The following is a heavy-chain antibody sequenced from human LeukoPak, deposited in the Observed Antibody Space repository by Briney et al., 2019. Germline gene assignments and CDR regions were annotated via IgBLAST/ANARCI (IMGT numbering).Heavy chain of an antibody. CDR1: GFTFSSYA. V-gene: IGHV3-30-3*01. J-gene: IGHJ3*02. CDR2: ISYDGSNK. Sequence: GGSLRLSCAASGFTFSSYAMHWVRQAPGKGLEWVAVISYDGSNKYYADSVKGRFTISRDNSKNTLYLQMNSLRAEDTAVYYCARDGAGYCSSTSCYGAFDIWGQGTMVTVSS. D-gene: IGHD2-2*01. CDR3: ARDGAGYCSSTSCYGAFDI.